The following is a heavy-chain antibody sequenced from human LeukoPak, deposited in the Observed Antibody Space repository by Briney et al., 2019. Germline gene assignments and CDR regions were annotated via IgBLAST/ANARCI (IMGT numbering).Heavy chain of an antibody. CDR2: INPNSGGT. D-gene: IGHD3-9*01. Sequence: GASVKVSCKASGYTFTGYYMHWVRQAPGQGLEWMGWINPNSGGTNYAQKFQGWVTMTRDTSISTAYMELSRLRSDDTAVYYCAREAPPYYDILTGPHPGGDAFDIWGQGTMVTVSS. V-gene: IGHV1-2*04. J-gene: IGHJ3*02. CDR3: AREAPPYYDILTGPHPGGDAFDI. CDR1: GYTFTGYY.